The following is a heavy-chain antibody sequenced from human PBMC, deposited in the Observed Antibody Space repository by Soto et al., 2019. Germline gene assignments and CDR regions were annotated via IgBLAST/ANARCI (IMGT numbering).Heavy chain of an antibody. CDR2: ISSSSSTI. CDR3: ARNIVGANYYGMDV. Sequence: PGGSLRLSCAASGFTFSSYSMNWVRQAPGKGLEWVSYISSSSSTIYYADSVKGRFTISRDNAKNSLYLQMNSLRDEDTAVYYCARNIVGANYYGMDVWGQGTTVTVSS. D-gene: IGHD1-26*01. J-gene: IGHJ6*02. V-gene: IGHV3-48*02. CDR1: GFTFSSYS.